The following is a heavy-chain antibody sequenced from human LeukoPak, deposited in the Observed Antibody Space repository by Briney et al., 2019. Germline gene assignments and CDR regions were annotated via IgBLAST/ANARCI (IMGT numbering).Heavy chain of an antibody. Sequence: ASVKVSCKAYGYTFTGYYMHWVRQDPGQGLEWVGGINPNSGGTNYAQKFQGRVTMTRDTSISTAYMELSRLRSDDTAVYYCARDGLNTMVRGKIHYYYMDVWGKGTTVTISS. V-gene: IGHV1-2*02. CDR2: INPNSGGT. CDR1: GYTFTGYY. J-gene: IGHJ6*03. CDR3: ARDGLNTMVRGKIHYYYMDV. D-gene: IGHD3-10*01.